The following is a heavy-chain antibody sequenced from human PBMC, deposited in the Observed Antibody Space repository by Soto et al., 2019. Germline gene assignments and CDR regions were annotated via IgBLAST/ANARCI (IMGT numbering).Heavy chain of an antibody. J-gene: IGHJ6*02. D-gene: IGHD3-3*01. V-gene: IGHV1-18*01. CDR1: REAFTNSS. CDR3: ARDQGITTVGVYSMYYYGMDF. CDR2: ISTENGNT. Sequence: GVPVKPCSKDPREAFTNSSMRWVRQYPSQGLEGMGWISTENGNTNYAQHLQGRVSMTTDTSTSTAYMDLRSLRSDDTAVYYCARDQGITTVGVYSMYYYGMDFWGQGTTVTVSS.